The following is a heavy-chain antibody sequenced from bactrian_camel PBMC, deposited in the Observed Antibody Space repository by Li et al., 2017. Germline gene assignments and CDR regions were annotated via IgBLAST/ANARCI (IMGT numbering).Heavy chain of an antibody. J-gene: IGHJ4*01. Sequence: VQLVESGGGLVQPGGSLRLSCAASGFTFSSEAMSWVRQAPGKGLEWVSIIWSGGDTTYYGDSVKGRFTISRDNAKNTVYLQMNSLKSDDTALYYCAKHQDGGGWGRNRPLRLLGPGDPGHRL. V-gene: IGHV3S40*01. CDR3: AKHQDGGGWGRNRPLRL. D-gene: IGHD6*01. CDR2: IWSGGDTT. CDR1: GFTFSSEA.